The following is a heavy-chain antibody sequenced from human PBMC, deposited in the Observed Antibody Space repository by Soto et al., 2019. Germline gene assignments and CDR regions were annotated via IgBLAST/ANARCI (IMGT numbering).Heavy chain of an antibody. CDR3: AREHYYDSSGYWSYFDY. V-gene: IGHV1-18*01. J-gene: IGHJ4*02. CDR1: GYTFTSYG. D-gene: IGHD3-22*01. Sequence: ASVKVSCKASGYTFTSYGISWVRQAPGQGLEWMGWISAYNGNTNYAQKLQGRVTMTTDTSTSTAYMELRSLRSDDTAVYYCAREHYYDSSGYWSYFDYWGQGTLVTVYS. CDR2: ISAYNGNT.